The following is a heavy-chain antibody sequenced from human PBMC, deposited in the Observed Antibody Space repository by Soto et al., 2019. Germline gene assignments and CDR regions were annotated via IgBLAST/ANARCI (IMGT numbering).Heavy chain of an antibody. CDR2: ITIRSSYI. J-gene: IGHJ4*02. Sequence: EVQLVESGGGLVKPGGSLRLSVAAPELAFIPYGLNWVRQAPGKGLEWVAFITIRSSYIYYADSVRGRFTISRDNAKNSLYLQMDGLRAEDTAVYYCARDDGWLVLDYWGQGTLVTVSS. CDR3: ARDDGWLVLDY. D-gene: IGHD6-19*01. CDR1: ELAFIPYG. V-gene: IGHV3-21*06.